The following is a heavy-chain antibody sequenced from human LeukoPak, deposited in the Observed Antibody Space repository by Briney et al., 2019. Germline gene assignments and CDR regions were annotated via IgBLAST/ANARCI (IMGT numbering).Heavy chain of an antibody. Sequence: SETLSLTCTVSGDSISTTSYSWDWIRQPPGKGLEWIGSVHHSGTTYYNPSLKSRLTISVDTSESQFSLRLSSVTAADTGVYYCARHPLRLGMDVWGQGTTVTVSS. CDR3: ARHPLRLGMDV. D-gene: IGHD3-3*01. CDR1: GDSISTTSYS. CDR2: VHHSGTT. J-gene: IGHJ6*02. V-gene: IGHV4-39*01.